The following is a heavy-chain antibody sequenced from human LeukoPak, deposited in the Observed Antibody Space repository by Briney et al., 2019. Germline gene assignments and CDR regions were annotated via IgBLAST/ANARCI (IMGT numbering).Heavy chain of an antibody. D-gene: IGHD1-26*01. CDR3: ARGTGSLDY. CDR1: GDSVSSKSTS. V-gene: IGHV6-1*01. Sequence: SQTLSLTCAISGDSVSSKSTSWNWIRQSPSRGLEWLGRTYSRSKWFNDYAVSVKSRITINPDSSKNQFSLHLSSVTPDDTAVYYCARGTGSLDYWGQGTLVTVSS. J-gene: IGHJ4*02. CDR2: TYSRSKWFN.